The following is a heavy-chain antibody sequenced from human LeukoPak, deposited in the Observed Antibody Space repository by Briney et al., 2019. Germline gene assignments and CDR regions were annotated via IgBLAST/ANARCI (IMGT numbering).Heavy chain of an antibody. CDR3: ARHTSSGSINS. J-gene: IGHJ4*02. Sequence: GGSLRLSCAASGLTFNDYDMHWVRQAPGKGLEWVSFITGSGVTTSYADSVKGRFTISRDSAKHSLFLQMNSLRAEDTAVYYCARHTSSGSINSWGQGTLVTVSS. CDR2: ITGSGVTT. CDR1: GLTFNDYD. V-gene: IGHV3-48*01. D-gene: IGHD6-19*01.